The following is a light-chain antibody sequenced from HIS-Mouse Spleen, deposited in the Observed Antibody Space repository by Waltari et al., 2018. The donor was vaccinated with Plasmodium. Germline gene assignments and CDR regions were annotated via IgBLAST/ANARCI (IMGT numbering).Light chain of an antibody. CDR2: EDS. CDR3: YSTDSSGNHRV. J-gene: IGLJ3*02. V-gene: IGLV3-10*01. CDR1: ALPKKY. Sequence: SYELTQPPSVSVSPGQTARITCSGDALPKKYAYWYQQKSGQAPVLVIYEDSKRPSGIPERFYGSSSGTMATLTMSGAKVEDEADYYCYSTDSSGNHRVFGGGTKLTVL.